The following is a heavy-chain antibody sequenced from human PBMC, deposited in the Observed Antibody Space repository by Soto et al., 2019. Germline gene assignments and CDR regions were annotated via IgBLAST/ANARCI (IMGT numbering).Heavy chain of an antibody. J-gene: IGHJ3*02. D-gene: IGHD6-13*01. Sequence: GASVKVSCKASGYTFTGYYMHWVRQAPGQGLEWMGWINPNSGGTNYAQKFQGWVTMTRDTSISTAYMELSRPRSDDTAVYYCARVRLADSHAFDIWGQGTMVTVSS. CDR2: INPNSGGT. V-gene: IGHV1-2*04. CDR1: GYTFTGYY. CDR3: ARVRLADSHAFDI.